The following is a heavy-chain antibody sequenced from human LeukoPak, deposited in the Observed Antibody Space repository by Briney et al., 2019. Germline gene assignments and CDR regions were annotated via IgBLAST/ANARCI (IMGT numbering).Heavy chain of an antibody. CDR3: TTDGSQYSSSLESY. V-gene: IGHV3-15*01. J-gene: IGHJ4*02. CDR1: GFTFSNAW. CDR2: INSKTDGGTT. D-gene: IGHD6-13*01. Sequence: GGSLRLSCAASGFTFSNAWMSWVRQAPGKGLEWVGRINSKTDGGTTDYAAPVKSRFTISRDDSKNTLYLQMNSLKTEDTAVYYCTTDGSQYSSSLESYWGQGTLVTVSS.